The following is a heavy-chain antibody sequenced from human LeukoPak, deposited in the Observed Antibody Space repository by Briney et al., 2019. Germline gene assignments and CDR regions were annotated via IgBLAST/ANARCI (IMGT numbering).Heavy chain of an antibody. V-gene: IGHV3-9*01. Sequence: PGRSLRLSCAASGFTFDDYAMHWVRQAPGKGLEWVSGISWNSGSIGYADSVKGRFTISRDNAKNSLYLLMNSLRAEDTALYYCAKDMVGVGATALDYWGQGTLVTVSS. CDR1: GFTFDDYA. D-gene: IGHD1-26*01. CDR2: ISWNSGSI. CDR3: AKDMVGVGATALDY. J-gene: IGHJ4*02.